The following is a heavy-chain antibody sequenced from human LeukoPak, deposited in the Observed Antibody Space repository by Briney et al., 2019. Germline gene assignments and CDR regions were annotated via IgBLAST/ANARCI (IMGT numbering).Heavy chain of an antibody. Sequence: SETLSLTCTVSGGSISSSSYYWGWIRQPPGKGLEWIGSIYYSGSTYYNPSLKSRVTISVDTSKNQFSLKLSSVTAADTAVYYCARGGAAMVTWGQGTLVTVSS. CDR1: GGSISSSSYY. D-gene: IGHD5-18*01. J-gene: IGHJ5*02. CDR3: ARGGAAMVT. V-gene: IGHV4-39*01. CDR2: IYYSGST.